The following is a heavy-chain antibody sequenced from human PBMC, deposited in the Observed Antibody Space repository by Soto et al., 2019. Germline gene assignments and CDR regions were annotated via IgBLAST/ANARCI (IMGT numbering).Heavy chain of an antibody. V-gene: IGHV3-21*01. Sequence: EVQLVESGGGLVKPGGSLRLSCAASGFTFSSYSMNWVRQAPGKGLEWVSSISSSSSYIYYADSVKGRFTISRDNAKNSLYLQMNSLRAEDTAVYYCARDGGVYGTWTDYWGQGTLVTVSS. CDR1: GFTFSSYS. J-gene: IGHJ4*02. D-gene: IGHD3-10*01. CDR3: ARDGGVYGTWTDY. CDR2: ISSSSSYI.